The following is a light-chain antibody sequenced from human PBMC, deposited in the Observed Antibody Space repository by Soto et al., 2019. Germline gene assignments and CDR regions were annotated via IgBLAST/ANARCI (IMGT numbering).Light chain of an antibody. V-gene: IGKV3-20*01. CDR3: QQYGSSGT. CDR2: DAS. CDR1: QSVSVY. Sequence: IVLTQTPVTLSFSPCERATLSCRASQSVSVYLAWYQQKPGQAPRLLIYDASNRATGIPDRFSGSGSGTDFTLTSSRLEPEDFAVYYCQQYGSSGTFGQGTKVDIK. J-gene: IGKJ1*01.